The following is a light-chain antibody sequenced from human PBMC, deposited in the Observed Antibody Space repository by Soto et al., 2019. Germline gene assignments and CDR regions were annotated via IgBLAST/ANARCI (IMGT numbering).Light chain of an antibody. CDR1: QSVSGSY. CDR2: GAS. Sequence: EIVLTQSPGTLSLSPGERATLSCRASQSVSGSYFAWYQQKPGQAPRLLIYGASSRATGIPDRFSGSGSGTDFTLTISKLEPEDFAVYYCKQYVSSQLTFGGGTKVEIK. J-gene: IGKJ4*01. CDR3: KQYVSSQLT. V-gene: IGKV3-20*01.